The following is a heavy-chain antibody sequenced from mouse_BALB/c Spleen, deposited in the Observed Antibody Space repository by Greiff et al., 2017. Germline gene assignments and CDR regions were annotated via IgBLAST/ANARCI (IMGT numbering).Heavy chain of an antibody. CDR2: INPSTGYT. CDR3: ARGNYYGYDGFAY. D-gene: IGHD2-2*01. V-gene: IGHV1-7*01. CDR1: GYTFTSYW. Sequence: QVQLKQSGAELAKPGASVKMSCKASGYTFTSYWMHWVKQRPGQGLEWIGYINPSTGYTEYNQKFKDKATLTADKSSSTAYMQLSSLTSEDSAVYDCARGNYYGYDGFAYWGQGTLVTVSA. J-gene: IGHJ3*01.